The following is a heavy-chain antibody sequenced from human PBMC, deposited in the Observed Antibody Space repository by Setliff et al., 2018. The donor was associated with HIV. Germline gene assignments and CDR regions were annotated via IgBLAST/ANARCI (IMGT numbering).Heavy chain of an antibody. J-gene: IGHJ2*01. CDR1: GGSISFYY. CDR3: ARGPPFDR. V-gene: IGHV4-59*01. CDR2: TFDNGNT. Sequence: SETLSLTCSISGGSISFYYWNWLRQTPGKGLEWIAYTFDNGNTHYNPSLESRVTSSLDTSRNLFSLRLASVTAADTAVYYCARGPPFDRWGRGTLVTVSS.